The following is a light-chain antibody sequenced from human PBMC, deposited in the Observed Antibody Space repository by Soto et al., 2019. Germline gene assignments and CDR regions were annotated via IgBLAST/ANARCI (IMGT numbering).Light chain of an antibody. J-gene: IGLJ2*01. CDR2: DVS. CDR1: SSDVGGYNY. V-gene: IGLV2-14*01. CDR3: SSYTSSSTFSVV. Sequence: QSVLTQPASVSGSPGQSITISCNGNSSDVGGYNYVSWYQQHPGKAPKLMIYDVSNRPSGVSNRFSGSKSGNTASLTISGLQAEDEADYYCSSYTSSSTFSVVFGGGTKLTVL.